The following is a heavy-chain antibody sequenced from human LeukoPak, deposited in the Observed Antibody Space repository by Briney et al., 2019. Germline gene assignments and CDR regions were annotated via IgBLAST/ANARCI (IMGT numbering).Heavy chain of an antibody. V-gene: IGHV3-23*01. CDR2: IGGSGGST. Sequence: GGSLRLSCAASGLTFSSYTMSWVRQAPGKGLEWVSAIGGSGGSTYYADSVKGPFTIPRDNSKNTVYLQMNSLRAEDTAVYYCAKVGSGWYADFLDYWGQGTLVTVSS. D-gene: IGHD6-13*01. J-gene: IGHJ4*02. CDR3: AKVGSGWYADFLDY. CDR1: GLTFSSYT.